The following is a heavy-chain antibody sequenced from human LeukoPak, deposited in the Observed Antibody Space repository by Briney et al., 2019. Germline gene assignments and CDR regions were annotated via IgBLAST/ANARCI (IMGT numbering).Heavy chain of an antibody. J-gene: IGHJ4*02. CDR1: GFTFSNYA. CDR3: AKAGGWRRYYFDY. V-gene: IGHV3-23*01. D-gene: IGHD6-19*01. CDR2: ISGSGGST. Sequence: GGSLRLSCAASGFTFSNYAMSWVRQAPGKGLEWVSAISGSGGSTYYADSVKGRFTISRDNSKNTLYLQMNSLRAEDTAVYYCAKAGGWRRYYFDYWGQGTLVTVSS.